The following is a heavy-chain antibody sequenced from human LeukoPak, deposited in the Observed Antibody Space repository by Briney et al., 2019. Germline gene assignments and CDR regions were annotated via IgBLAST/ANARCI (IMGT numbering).Heavy chain of an antibody. V-gene: IGHV3-21*01. CDR1: GFTFSSYS. J-gene: IGHJ4*02. CDR3: ARVHCSGGSCYYYFDY. Sequence: PRGSLSLSCAASGFTFSSYSMNWVRQAPGKGLEWVSSISSSSSYIYYADSVKGRFTISRDNAKNSLYLQMNSLRAEDTAVYYCARVHCSGGSCYYYFDYWGQGTLVTVSS. CDR2: ISSSSSYI. D-gene: IGHD2-15*01.